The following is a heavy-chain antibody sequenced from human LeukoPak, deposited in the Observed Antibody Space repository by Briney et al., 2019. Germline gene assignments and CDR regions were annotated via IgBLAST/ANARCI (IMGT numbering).Heavy chain of an antibody. V-gene: IGHV3-11*04. J-gene: IGHJ4*02. Sequence: GGSLRLSCAASGFTFSDYYMSWIRQAPGKGLEWISHISSSGTTIYYEDSVKGRFTVSRDNAKNSLYLQMNSLRVGDTAVYYCARGGILITFGAIEYWGQGTLVTVSS. CDR3: ARGGILITFGAIEY. CDR1: GFTFSDYY. CDR2: ISSSGTTI. D-gene: IGHD3-16*01.